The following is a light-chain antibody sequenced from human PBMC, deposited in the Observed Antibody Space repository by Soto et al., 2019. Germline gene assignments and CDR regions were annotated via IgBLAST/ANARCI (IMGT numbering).Light chain of an antibody. V-gene: IGLV2-14*01. CDR1: SRDVGAYNF. CDR3: SSYTTSSTPYV. CDR2: EVS. Sequence: QSALTQPRSVSGSPGQSITISCSGTSRDVGAYNFVSWYQQHPGKAPKLMISEVSNRPSGVSNRFSGSKSGNTASLTISGLQAEDEPDYYCSSYTTSSTPYVFGSGTKVTVL. J-gene: IGLJ1*01.